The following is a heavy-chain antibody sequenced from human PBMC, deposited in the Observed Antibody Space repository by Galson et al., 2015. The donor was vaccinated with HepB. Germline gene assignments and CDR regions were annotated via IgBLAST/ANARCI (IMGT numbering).Heavy chain of an antibody. CDR2: INPDGTTT. CDR3: VRASGTYPGYYDF. Sequence: SLRLSCAASGFMFGTYWMQWVRQAPGKGLVWVSVINPDGTTTDYADSVRGRFTISRDNVRNTMFLQLKSLRAEDMGVHYCVRASGTYPGYYDFWGQGIVVTFSS. CDR1: GFMFGTYW. V-gene: IGHV3-74*01. D-gene: IGHD1-26*01. J-gene: IGHJ4*02.